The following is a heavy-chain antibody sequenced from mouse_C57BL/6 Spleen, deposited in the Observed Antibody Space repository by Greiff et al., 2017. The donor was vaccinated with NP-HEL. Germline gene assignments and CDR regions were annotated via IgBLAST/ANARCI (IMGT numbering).Heavy chain of an antibody. CDR3: ARNWGYGSAWFAY. J-gene: IGHJ3*01. Sequence: QVQLQQSGPGLVQPSQSLSITCTVSGFSLPSYGVHWVRQSPGKGLEWLGVLWSGGSTDYNAAFISRLSISKDNSKSQVFFKMNSLQADDTAIYYCARNWGYGSAWFAYWGQGTLVTVSA. V-gene: IGHV2-2*01. CDR2: LWSGGST. D-gene: IGHD1-1*01. CDR1: GFSLPSYG.